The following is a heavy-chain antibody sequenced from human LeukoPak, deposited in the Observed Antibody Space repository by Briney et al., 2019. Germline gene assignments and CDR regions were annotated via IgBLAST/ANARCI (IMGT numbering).Heavy chain of an antibody. Sequence: SETLSLTCTVSGGSISGYSWSWIRQPPGKGLEWIGYIYYSGSTNYSPSLKSRVTISVDTSKNQFSLKLRSVTAADTAVYYCARDWCSSTSCYSFDPWGQGTLVTVSS. V-gene: IGHV4-59*12. CDR3: ARDWCSSTSCYSFDP. D-gene: IGHD2-2*01. CDR1: GGSISGYS. CDR2: IYYSGST. J-gene: IGHJ5*02.